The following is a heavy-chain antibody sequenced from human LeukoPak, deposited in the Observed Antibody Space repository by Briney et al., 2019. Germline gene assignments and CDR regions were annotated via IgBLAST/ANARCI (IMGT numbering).Heavy chain of an antibody. V-gene: IGHV5-51*01. Sequence: GESLKISCKGSGYSFTSYWIGWVRQMPGKGLEWMGIIYPGDSDTRYSPSFQGQVTISADKSISTAYLQWSSLKASDTAMYYCARRIGYSGSYFNYSDYWGQGTLVTVSS. J-gene: IGHJ4*02. CDR3: ARRIGYSGSYFNYSDY. D-gene: IGHD1-26*01. CDR2: IYPGDSDT. CDR1: GYSFTSYW.